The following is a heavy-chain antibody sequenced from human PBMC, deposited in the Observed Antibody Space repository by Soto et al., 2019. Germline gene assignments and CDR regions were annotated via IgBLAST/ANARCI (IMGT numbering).Heavy chain of an antibody. J-gene: IGHJ3*02. CDR2: ISVYNGNT. D-gene: IGHD3-22*01. CDR3: ARTKGYYDSSGYYWGDAFDI. V-gene: IGHV1-18*01. Sequence: QVQLVQSGAEVKKPGASVKVSCKASGYTFTSYGISWVRQAPGQGLEWMGWISVYNGNTNYAQKLQGRVTMTTDTSTSTAYMELRSLRSDDTAVYYCARTKGYYDSSGYYWGDAFDIWGQGTMVTVSS. CDR1: GYTFTSYG.